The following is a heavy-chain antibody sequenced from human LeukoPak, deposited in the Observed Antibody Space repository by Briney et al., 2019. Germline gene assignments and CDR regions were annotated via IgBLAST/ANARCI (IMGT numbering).Heavy chain of an antibody. CDR1: GFTFTSSA. D-gene: IGHD1-26*01. Sequence: ASVKVSCKASGFTFTSSAMQWVRQARGQRLEWIGWIVVGSGNTNYAQKFQERVTITRDMSTSTAYMELSSLRSEDTAVYYCARRKVGANYFDYWGQGTLVTVSS. V-gene: IGHV1-58*02. J-gene: IGHJ4*02. CDR2: IVVGSGNT. CDR3: ARRKVGANYFDY.